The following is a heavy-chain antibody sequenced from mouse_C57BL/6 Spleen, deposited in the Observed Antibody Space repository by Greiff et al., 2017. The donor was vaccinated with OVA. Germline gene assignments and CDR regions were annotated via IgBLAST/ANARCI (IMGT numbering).Heavy chain of an antibody. Sequence: VQLQQSGPGLVQPSQRLSITCTVSGFSLTSYGVHWVRQSPGKGLEWLGVIWSGGSTDYNAAFISRLSISKDNSKSQVFFKMNSLQADDTAIYYCARNPLYYYGSSYGWYFDVWGTGTTVTVSS. CDR1: GFSLTSYG. V-gene: IGHV2-2*01. CDR3: ARNPLYYYGSSYGWYFDV. J-gene: IGHJ1*03. CDR2: IWSGGST. D-gene: IGHD1-1*01.